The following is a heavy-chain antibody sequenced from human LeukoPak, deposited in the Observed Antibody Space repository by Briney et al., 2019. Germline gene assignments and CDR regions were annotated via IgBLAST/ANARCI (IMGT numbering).Heavy chain of an antibody. CDR3: AREWLSSGDSHYSH. CDR1: GYTFTNYA. V-gene: IGHV1-3*01. D-gene: IGHD2-15*01. Sequence: GASVKLSCKASGYTFTNYAIHWVRQAPGQRLEWRGWINSGNGNTKYSQELQGRVAINRDTSATTAYMELSSLRSDDTALYYCAREWLSSGDSHYSHWGQGTLVTVSS. CDR2: INSGNGNT. J-gene: IGHJ4*02.